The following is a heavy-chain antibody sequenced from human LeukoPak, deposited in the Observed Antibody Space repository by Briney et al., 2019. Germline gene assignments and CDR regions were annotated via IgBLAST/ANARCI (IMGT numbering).Heavy chain of an antibody. V-gene: IGHV3-53*01. CDR2: IYSGGST. CDR3: ASCSGYYSYYYYYYMDV. J-gene: IGHJ6*03. D-gene: IGHD3-22*01. CDR1: GFTFSSNY. Sequence: PGGSLRLSCAASGFTFSSNYMSWVRQAPRKGLEWVSVIYSGGSTYYADSVKGRFTISRDNSKNTLYLQMNSLRAEDTAVYYCASCSGYYSYYYYYYMDVWGKGTTVTVSS.